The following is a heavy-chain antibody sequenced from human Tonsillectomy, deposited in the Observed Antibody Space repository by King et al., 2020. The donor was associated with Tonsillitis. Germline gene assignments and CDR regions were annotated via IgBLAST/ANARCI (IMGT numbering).Heavy chain of an antibody. V-gene: IGHV3-15*01. CDR3: ATFWKGSSHV. D-gene: IGHD3-3*01. J-gene: IGHJ3*01. CDR2: IKSKSDGGTI. Sequence: VQLVESGGGLVKPGGSLRLSCAASGFSFSNAWMSWVRQAPGMGLEWVGRIKSKSDGGTIDYAAPVKGRFTISRDDSKNTLLLQMNSLKTEDTAVYYCATFWKGSSHVWGQGTMVTVSS. CDR1: GFSFSNAW.